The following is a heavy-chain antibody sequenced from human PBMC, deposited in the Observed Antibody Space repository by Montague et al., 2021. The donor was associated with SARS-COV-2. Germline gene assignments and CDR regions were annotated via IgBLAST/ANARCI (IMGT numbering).Heavy chain of an antibody. V-gene: IGHV3-13*01. CDR1: GFTFSSYD. J-gene: IGHJ4*02. Sequence: LSCAASGFTFSSYDMHWVRQATGKGLEWVSAIDTAGDTYYPGSVKGRFTISRENAKNSLYLQMNSLRAGDTAVYYCARGRGGRPWYFDYWGQGTLVTVSS. D-gene: IGHD1-26*01. CDR3: ARGRGGRPWYFDY. CDR2: IDTAGDT.